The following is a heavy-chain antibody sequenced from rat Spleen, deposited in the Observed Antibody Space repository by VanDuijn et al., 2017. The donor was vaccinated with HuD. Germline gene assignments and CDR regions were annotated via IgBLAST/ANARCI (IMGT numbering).Heavy chain of an antibody. J-gene: IGHJ4*01. Sequence: QVQLKESGPGLVQPSQTLSLTCTVSGLSLTSNSVSWIRQPPGKGLEWMGVIWNHGGTDYNSAIKSRLSISRDTSKSQVFLKMKSLQAEDTAMYFCARAPLRYVMDAWGQGASVTVSS. CDR3: ARAPLRYVMDA. D-gene: IGHD3-1*01. CDR1: GLSLTSNS. CDR2: IWNHGGT. V-gene: IGHV2-47*01.